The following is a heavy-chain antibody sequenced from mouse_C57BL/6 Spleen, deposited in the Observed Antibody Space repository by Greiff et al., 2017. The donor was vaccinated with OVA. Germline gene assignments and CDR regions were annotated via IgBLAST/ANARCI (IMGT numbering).Heavy chain of an antibody. CDR3: ARERSHENCDV. J-gene: IGHJ1*03. V-gene: IGHV1-50*01. Sequence: QVQLQQPGAELVKPGASVKLSCKASGYTFTSYWMQWVKQRPGQGLEWIGEIDPSDSYTNYNQKFKGKATLTVDTSSSTAYMQLSSLTSEDSAVYYCARERSHENCDVWGTGTTVTVSS. CDR2: IDPSDSYT. CDR1: GYTFTSYW.